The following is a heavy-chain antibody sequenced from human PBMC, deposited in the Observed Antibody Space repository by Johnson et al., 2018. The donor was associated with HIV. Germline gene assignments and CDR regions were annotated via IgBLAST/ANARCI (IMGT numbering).Heavy chain of an antibody. V-gene: IGHV3-11*04. D-gene: IGHD1-1*01. CDR2: ISSSGSTL. CDR3: ARDPDGTTGTTYPDAAFDI. J-gene: IGHJ3*02. CDR1: GFTFSDYY. Sequence: QMQLVESGGGLVKPGGSLRLSSAASGFTFSDYYMSWIRQAPGKGLEWVSYISSSGSTLYYADSVKGRFTIARDNAKNSLKMQMNSLGAEDTAVYYCARDPDGTTGTTYPDAAFDIWGQGTMVTVSS.